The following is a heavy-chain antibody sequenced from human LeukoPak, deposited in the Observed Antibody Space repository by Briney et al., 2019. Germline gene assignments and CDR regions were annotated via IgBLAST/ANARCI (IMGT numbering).Heavy chain of an antibody. CDR2: ISHDGTDT. D-gene: IGHD2-21*01. V-gene: IGHV3-74*01. Sequence: SQGLSGASAGFTFSTYVMHWGRQAPGKGLRWVSRISHDGTDTSYAYSVKDRFTVSRDNAKNTLYLQMPSLSADDTDVYYCERHVNLLFFAVWGSRALLTVSS. CDR3: ERHVNLLFFAV. J-gene: IGHJ2*01. CDR1: GFTFSTYV.